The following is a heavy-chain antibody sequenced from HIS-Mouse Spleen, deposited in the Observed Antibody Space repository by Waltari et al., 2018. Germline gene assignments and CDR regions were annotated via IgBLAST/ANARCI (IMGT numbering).Heavy chain of an antibody. J-gene: IGHJ2*01. CDR3: AREIPYSSSWYDWYFDL. V-gene: IGHV4-39*07. Sequence: QLQLQESGPGLVKPSETLSLTCTVSGGPISSSRYYWGWLRQPPGHGLEWIGSIYYSGSTYYNPSLKSRVTISVDTSKNQFSLKLSSVTAADTAVYYCAREIPYSSSWYDWYFDLWGRGTLVTVSS. CDR1: GGPISSSRYY. CDR2: IYYSGST. D-gene: IGHD6-13*01.